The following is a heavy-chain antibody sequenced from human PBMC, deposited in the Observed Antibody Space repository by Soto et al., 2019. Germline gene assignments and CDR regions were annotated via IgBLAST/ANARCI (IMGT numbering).Heavy chain of an antibody. D-gene: IGHD6-19*01. CDR1: GFTFDDYA. CDR3: AKDRGLVLSFYFDY. CDR2: ISWNSGSI. J-gene: IGHJ4*02. Sequence: EVQLVESGGGLVQPGRSLRLSCAASGFTFDDYAMHWVRQAPGKGLEWVSGISWNSGSIGYADSVKGRFTISRDNAKNSRSLKMNSLCAEDTALYYWAKDRGLVLSFYFDYWGQRTLVTVSS. V-gene: IGHV3-9*01.